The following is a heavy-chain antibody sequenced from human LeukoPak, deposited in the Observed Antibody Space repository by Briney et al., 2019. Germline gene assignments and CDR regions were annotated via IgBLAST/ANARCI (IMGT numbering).Heavy chain of an antibody. V-gene: IGHV4-39*01. CDR2: IYYSGST. CDR3: ARHEDIVLMVPFDP. Sequence: SETLSLTCTVSGGSVSSSSYYWGGIRLPPGKGLEWIGSIYYSGSTYYNPSLKSRVTISVGTSKNQFSLKLSSVTAADTAVYYCARHEDIVLMVPFDPWGQGTLVTVSS. J-gene: IGHJ5*02. CDR1: GGSVSSSSYY. D-gene: IGHD2-8*01.